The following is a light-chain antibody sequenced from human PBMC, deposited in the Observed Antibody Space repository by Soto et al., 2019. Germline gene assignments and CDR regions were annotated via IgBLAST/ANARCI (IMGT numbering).Light chain of an antibody. J-gene: IGKJ4*01. CDR1: QSVSSY. CDR3: QQRSNWPLT. V-gene: IGKV3-11*01. CDR2: DAS. Sequence: EIVLTQSPATLSLSPGERATLSCRASQSVSSYLAWYQQKPGQAPRLLIYDASNRATGVPARFSRSGSGTDFTLTISSLETEDFAVYYCQQRSNWPLTFGGGTKVEIK.